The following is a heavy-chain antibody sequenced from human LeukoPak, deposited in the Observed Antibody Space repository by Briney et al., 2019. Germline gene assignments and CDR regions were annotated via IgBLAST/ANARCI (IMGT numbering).Heavy chain of an antibody. CDR2: INPNSGDT. V-gene: IGHV1-2*02. D-gene: IGHD3-16*01. CDR1: GYTFTGYY. J-gene: IGHJ4*02. CDR3: ARDFTVGGELPSDY. Sequence: ASVKVSCKASGYTFTGYYMHWVRQVPGQGLEWMGWINPNSGDTNYAQKFQGRVTMTRDTSISTAYMELSRLRSDDTAVYYCARDFTVGGELPSDYWGQGTLVTVSS.